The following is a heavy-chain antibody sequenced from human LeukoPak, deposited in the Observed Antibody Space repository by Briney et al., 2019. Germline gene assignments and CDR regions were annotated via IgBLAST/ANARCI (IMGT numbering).Heavy chain of an antibody. J-gene: IGHJ4*02. D-gene: IGHD6-19*01. CDR2: IIPILGIA. CDR1: GGTFSSYA. Sequence: SVKVSCKASGGTFSSYAISWVRQAPGQGLEWMGRIIPILGIANYAQKLQGRVTITADKSTSTAYMELSSLRSEDTAVYYCARDVGIAVAGSDYWGQGTLVTVSS. CDR3: ARDVGIAVAGSDY. V-gene: IGHV1-69*04.